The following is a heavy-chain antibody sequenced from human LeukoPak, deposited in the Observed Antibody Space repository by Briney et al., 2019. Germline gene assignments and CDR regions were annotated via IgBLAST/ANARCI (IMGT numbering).Heavy chain of an antibody. CDR3: AKVGSSWYELAY. CDR2: ISYDGSSK. J-gene: IGHJ4*02. D-gene: IGHD6-13*01. Sequence: GRSLRLSCAASGFTFSNYGMHWVRQAPGKGLEWVAVISYDGSSKYYADSVKGRFTISRDNSKNTLYLQMNSLRGEDMAVYYCAKVGSSWYELAYWGQGTLVTVSS. CDR1: GFTFSNYG. V-gene: IGHV3-30*18.